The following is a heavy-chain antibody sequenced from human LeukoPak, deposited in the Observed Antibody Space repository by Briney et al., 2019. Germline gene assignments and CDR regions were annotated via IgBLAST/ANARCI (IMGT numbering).Heavy chain of an antibody. CDR3: ARASYSQDGMDV. V-gene: IGHV3-30*03. CDR2: ISYDGSNK. Sequence: PGGSLRLSCAASGFTFSSYGMHWVRQAPGKGLEWVAVISYDGSNKYYADSVKGRFTISRDNSKNTLYLQMNSLRAEDTAVYYCARASYSQDGMDVWGQGTTVTVSS. J-gene: IGHJ6*02. D-gene: IGHD2-21*01. CDR1: GFTFSSYG.